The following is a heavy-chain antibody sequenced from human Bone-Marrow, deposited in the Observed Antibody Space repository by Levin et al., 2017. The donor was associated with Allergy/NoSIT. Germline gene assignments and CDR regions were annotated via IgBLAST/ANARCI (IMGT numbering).Heavy chain of an antibody. CDR1: GFTFSNYG. D-gene: IGHD1-26*01. V-gene: IGHV3-30*18. J-gene: IGHJ6*02. Sequence: GGSLRLSCAASGFTFSNYGLHWARQAPGKGLEWVAVISYDGGKQYYADSVKDRFTISRDNSNNTVYLQMSSLKTEDTAVYYCAKGIMATTPGVYYFYFYGMDVWGQGTSVTVTS. CDR3: AKGIMATTPGVYYFYFYGMDV. CDR2: ISYDGGKQ.